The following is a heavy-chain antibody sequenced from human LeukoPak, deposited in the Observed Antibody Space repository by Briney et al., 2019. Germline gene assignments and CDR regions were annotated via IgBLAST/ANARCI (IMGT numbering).Heavy chain of an antibody. J-gene: IGHJ4*02. V-gene: IGHV3-21*01. CDR2: ISTSSSSI. CDR3: ARESYGSDY. Sequence: GGSLRLSCAASGFMFTRFTMSWVRQAPGKGLEWVSSISTSSSSIYCADSVKGRFTVSRDNAKNSLYLQMNSLRAEDTAVYYCARESYGSDYWGQGTLVTVSS. D-gene: IGHD5-18*01. CDR1: GFMFTRFT.